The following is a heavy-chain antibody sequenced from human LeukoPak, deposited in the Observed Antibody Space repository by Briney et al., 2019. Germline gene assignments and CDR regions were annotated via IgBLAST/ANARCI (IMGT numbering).Heavy chain of an antibody. CDR2: IKQDGSEK. CDR3: ASLSTSYGMDV. D-gene: IGHD2-2*01. J-gene: IGHJ6*02. Sequence: GGSLRLSCAASGFTFSSYLMSWVRQAPGKGLEWVANIKQDGSEKYYVDSVKGRFTISRDNAKNSLYLQMNSLRAEDTAVYYCASLSTSYGMDVWGQGTTVTVSS. CDR1: GFTFSSYL. V-gene: IGHV3-7*01.